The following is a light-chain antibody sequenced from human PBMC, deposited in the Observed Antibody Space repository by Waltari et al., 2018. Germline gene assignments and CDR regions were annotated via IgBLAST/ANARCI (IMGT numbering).Light chain of an antibody. CDR1: SSDVGFYTL. V-gene: IGLV2-23*02. CDR2: EVI. CDR3: CSYAGRNIWV. J-gene: IGLJ3*02. Sequence: QSALTQPASVSGSPGQSITISCTGTSSDVGFYTLVSWYQQHPDKAPKLMVYEVIERPPGVSIRFSGSKSGNTASLTISGLQAEDEADYYCCSYAGRNIWVFGGGTKLTVL.